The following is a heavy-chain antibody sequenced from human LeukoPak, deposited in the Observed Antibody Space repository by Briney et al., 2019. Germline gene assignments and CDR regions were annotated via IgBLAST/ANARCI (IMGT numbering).Heavy chain of an antibody. J-gene: IGHJ4*02. CDR2: IGTAGDT. CDR3: ARGALGFDY. V-gene: IGHV3-13*04. Sequence: GVSLRLSCAGSGFTFSSYDIQWVRHATGKGLEWVSSIGTAGDTYYAGSVKGRFTLSRENAKRSSYLQMNNLGAGDTAVYYCARGALGFDYWGQGTLVTVSS. CDR1: GFTFSSYD.